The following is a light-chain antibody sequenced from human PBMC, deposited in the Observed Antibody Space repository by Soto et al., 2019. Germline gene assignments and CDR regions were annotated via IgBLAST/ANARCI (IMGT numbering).Light chain of an antibody. J-gene: IGKJ4*01. CDR3: QQYEAYPLT. CDR2: KAS. CDR1: QSINSW. Sequence: DIQMTQSPSTLSASVGDRVTITCRASQSINSWLAWYQQKPGKAPKLLIYKASSLESGVPVRFSGSGSGTEFTLTISSLQPDDFASYYCQQYEAYPLTSGGGTKVEIK. V-gene: IGKV1-5*03.